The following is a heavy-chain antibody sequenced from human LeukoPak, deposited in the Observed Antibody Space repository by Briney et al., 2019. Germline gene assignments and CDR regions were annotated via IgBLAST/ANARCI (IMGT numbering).Heavy chain of an antibody. CDR2: IYHSGST. D-gene: IGHD3-22*01. J-gene: IGHJ4*02. CDR1: GGSISSGDYY. Sequence: PSETLSLTCTVSGGSISSGDYYWSWIRQPPGEGLEWIGYIYHSGSTYYNPSLKSRVTISVDTSKNQFSLKLSSVTAADTAVHYCARGPDSSGYYYFDYWGQGTLVTVSS. V-gene: IGHV4-30-4*01. CDR3: ARGPDSSGYYYFDY.